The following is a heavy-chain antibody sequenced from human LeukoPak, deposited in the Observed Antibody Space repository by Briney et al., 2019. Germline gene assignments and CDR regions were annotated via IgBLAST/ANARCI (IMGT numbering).Heavy chain of an antibody. V-gene: IGHV4-34*01. CDR1: GGSFSGYY. Sequence: SETLSLTCAVYGGSFSGYYWSWSRQPPGKGLEWIGEIKHSGSTNYNPSLKSRVPLSAATSKIQSSLTLSSVTAGATAVYSWARGGGCSGGSCYHQRVVYAFDIWGQGTMVTVSS. CDR3: ARGGGCSGGSCYHQRVVYAFDI. J-gene: IGHJ3*02. D-gene: IGHD2-15*01. CDR2: IKHSGST.